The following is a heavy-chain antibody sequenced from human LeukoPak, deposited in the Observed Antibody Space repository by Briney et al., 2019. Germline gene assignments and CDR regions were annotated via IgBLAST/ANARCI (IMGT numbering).Heavy chain of an antibody. D-gene: IGHD3-10*01. CDR1: GFTFSSYA. Sequence: PGRSLRLSCAASGFTFSSYAMHWVRQAPGKGLEWVAVISYDGSNKYYADSVKGRFTISRDNSKNTLYLQMNSLRAEDTAVYYCARMTGPRLGGPLDYWGQGTLVTVSS. J-gene: IGHJ4*02. CDR2: ISYDGSNK. CDR3: ARMTGPRLGGPLDY. V-gene: IGHV3-30-3*01.